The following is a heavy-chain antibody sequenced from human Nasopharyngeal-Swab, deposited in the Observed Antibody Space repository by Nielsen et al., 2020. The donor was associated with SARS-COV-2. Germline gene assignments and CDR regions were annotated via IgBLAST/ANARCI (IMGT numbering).Heavy chain of an antibody. CDR3: ATSSPVVSSGNGFDP. CDR2: FDPEDGET. Sequence: ASVKVSCKVSGYTLTELSMHWVRQAPGKGLEWMGGFDPEDGETIYAQKFQGRVTMTEDTSTDTAYMDLSSLRSEDTAVYYCATSSPVVSSGNGFDPWGQGTLVTVSS. J-gene: IGHJ5*02. D-gene: IGHD2-8*02. CDR1: GYTLTELS. V-gene: IGHV1-24*01.